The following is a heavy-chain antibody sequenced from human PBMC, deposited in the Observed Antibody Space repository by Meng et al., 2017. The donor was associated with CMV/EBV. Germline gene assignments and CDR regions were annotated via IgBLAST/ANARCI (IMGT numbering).Heavy chain of an antibody. J-gene: IGHJ4*02. D-gene: IGHD6-19*01. V-gene: IGHV3-30-3*01. CDR3: ARGSVAGFDY. CDR2: ISYDGSNK. Sequence: QGQLVGSGGGVVPPGRSLRSSCAAFGFNFSSYAMRWVRQAPGKGLEWVAVISYDGSNKYYADSVKGRFTISRDNSKNTLYLQMNSLRAEDTAVYYCARGSVAGFDYWGQGTLVTVSS. CDR1: GFNFSSYA.